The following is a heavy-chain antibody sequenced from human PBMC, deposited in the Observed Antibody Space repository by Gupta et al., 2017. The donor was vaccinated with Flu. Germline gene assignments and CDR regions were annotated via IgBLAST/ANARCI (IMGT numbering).Heavy chain of an antibody. D-gene: IGHD6-6*01. J-gene: IGHJ4*02. CDR1: GFTFSNYA. V-gene: IGHV3-23*01. Sequence: EVQLLESGGGLVQPGGSLRLSCAASGFTFSNYAMTWVRQAPGKGREWVSTITRSADSTYYADSVKGRFTISRDNSKNTLYLEMNSLRAEDTALYYCAKKYTTSSGAFFDYWGQGSLVTVSS. CDR2: ITRSADST. CDR3: AKKYTTSSGAFFDY.